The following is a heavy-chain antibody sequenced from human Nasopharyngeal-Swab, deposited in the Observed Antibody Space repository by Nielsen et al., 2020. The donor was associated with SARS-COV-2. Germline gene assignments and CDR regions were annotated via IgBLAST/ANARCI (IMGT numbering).Heavy chain of an antibody. CDR1: GFTVSNYW. Sequence: GESLTISCATSGFTVSNYWMHWVRQAPGKGLEWVARIDMRGRTTTHADSVKGRFTISRDNAKNTLSLQMNSLTPADTAVYFCVRGPVEGATGYFQFWGQGTLVTVSS. V-gene: IGHV3-74*03. CDR3: VRGPVEGATGYFQF. D-gene: IGHD1-26*01. J-gene: IGHJ1*01. CDR2: IDMRGRTT.